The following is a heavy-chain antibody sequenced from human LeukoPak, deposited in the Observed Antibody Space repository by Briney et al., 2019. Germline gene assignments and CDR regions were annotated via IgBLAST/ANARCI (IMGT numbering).Heavy chain of an antibody. CDR1: GYTFTTYG. CDR3: ARAPVTTLSTDYYYYYYMDV. CDR2: IIPIFGTA. D-gene: IGHD4-17*01. Sequence: SVKVSCKASGYTFTTYGLSWVRQAPGQGLEWMGGIIPIFGTANYAQKFQGRVTITADKSTSTAYMELSSLRSEDTAVYYCARAPVTTLSTDYYYYYYMDVWGKGTTVTVSS. J-gene: IGHJ6*03. V-gene: IGHV1-69*06.